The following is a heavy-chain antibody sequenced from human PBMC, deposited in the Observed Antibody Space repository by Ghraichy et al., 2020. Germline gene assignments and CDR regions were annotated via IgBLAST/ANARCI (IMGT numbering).Heavy chain of an antibody. Sequence: SETLSLTCAVSGGSFSGHYWSWIRQPPGKGLEWIGEIVDSGSTNYNPSLKGRVTISVDPSRNQFSLKLSSVTAADTAVYYCARVRVLYCSTTNCYAGNAFDIWGQGTMVTVAS. D-gene: IGHD2-2*01. CDR2: IVDSGST. CDR1: GGSFSGHY. V-gene: IGHV4-34*12. CDR3: ARVRVLYCSTTNCYAGNAFDI. J-gene: IGHJ3*02.